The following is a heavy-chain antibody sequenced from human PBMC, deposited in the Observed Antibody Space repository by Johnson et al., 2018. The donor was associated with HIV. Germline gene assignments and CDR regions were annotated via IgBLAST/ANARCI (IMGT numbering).Heavy chain of an antibody. CDR2: ISYDGSNK. CDR1: GFTFSSYA. CDR3: ARAGDYDEGAFDI. D-gene: IGHD4-17*01. V-gene: IGHV3-30-3*01. J-gene: IGHJ3*02. Sequence: VQLVESGGGVVQPGGSLRLSCAASGFTFSSYAMHWVHQAPGKGLEWVAVISYDGSNKYYADSVKGRFTISRDNSKNTLYLQMNSLRAEDTAVYYCARAGDYDEGAFDIWGQGTMVTVSS.